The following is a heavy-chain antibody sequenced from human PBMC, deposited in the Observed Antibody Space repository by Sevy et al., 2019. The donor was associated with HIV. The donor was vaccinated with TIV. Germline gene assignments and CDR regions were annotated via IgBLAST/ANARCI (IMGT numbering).Heavy chain of an antibody. Sequence: ASVKVSCKASGYTFTGQYIHWVRQAPGQGLEWMGWINPNRGDTKYAQEFKGRVTMTRETSISTAYMELSGLKSDDTAVYYCSRDLRLRGYSYGCFDYWGQGTLVTVSS. V-gene: IGHV1-2*02. CDR1: GYTFTGQY. J-gene: IGHJ4*02. CDR2: INPNRGDT. CDR3: SRDLRLRGYSYGCFDY. D-gene: IGHD5-18*01.